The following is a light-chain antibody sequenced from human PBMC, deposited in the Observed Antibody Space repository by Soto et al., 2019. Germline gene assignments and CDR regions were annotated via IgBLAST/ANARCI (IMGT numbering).Light chain of an antibody. Sequence: PGDRATLCCRASQSVRSNLDWYQQKPGQAPRLLIFGASARAPGIPARFSGSGSGTEFTLTISSLQSEDFAVYYCQQYNKWALAFGPGTKVEIK. J-gene: IGKJ3*01. V-gene: IGKV3-15*01. CDR3: QQYNKWALA. CDR2: GAS. CDR1: QSVRSN.